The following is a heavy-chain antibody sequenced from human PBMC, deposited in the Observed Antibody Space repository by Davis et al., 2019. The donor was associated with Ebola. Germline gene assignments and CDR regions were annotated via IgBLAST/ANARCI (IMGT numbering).Heavy chain of an antibody. J-gene: IGHJ5*02. CDR1: GYTFTGYY. D-gene: IGHD4-23*01. V-gene: IGHV1-2*02. CDR3: ARDPDDYGGVGWFDP. CDR2: INPNSGGT. Sequence: ASVKVSCKASGYTFTGYYMHWVRQAPGQGLEWMGWINPNSGGTNYAQKFQSRVTMTRDTSISTAYMELSRLRSDDTAVYYCARDPDDYGGVGWFDPWGQGTLVTVSS.